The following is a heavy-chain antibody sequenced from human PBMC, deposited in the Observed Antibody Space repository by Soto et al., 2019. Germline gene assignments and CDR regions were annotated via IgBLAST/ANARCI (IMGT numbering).Heavy chain of an antibody. J-gene: IGHJ3*02. CDR3: ARVYYDYIWGSPRGAFDI. CDR2: ISAYNGNT. CDR1: GYTFTSYG. Sequence: QVQLVQSGAEVKKPGASVKVSCKASGYTFTSYGISWVRQAPGQGLEWMGWISAYNGNTNYAQKLQGRVTMTTDTSTSTVYMELRSLRSDDTAVYYCARVYYDYIWGSPRGAFDIWGQGTMVTVSS. V-gene: IGHV1-18*01. D-gene: IGHD3-16*01.